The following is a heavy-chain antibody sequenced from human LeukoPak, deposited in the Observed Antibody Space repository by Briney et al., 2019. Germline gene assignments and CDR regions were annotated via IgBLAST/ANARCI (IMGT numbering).Heavy chain of an antibody. CDR1: GYTFTGQF. D-gene: IGHD6-19*01. V-gene: IGHV1-2*02. Sequence: ASVKVSSKASGYTFTGQFIHWLRQAPGQGLEWMGWIDPPSGTPHYAQKFQDTVTLTRDTSIGTAYMEVHRLQSDDTAVYYCARSGFSTGFYLDFWGQGTLISVSS. CDR3: ARSGFSTGFYLDF. CDR2: IDPPSGTP. J-gene: IGHJ4*02.